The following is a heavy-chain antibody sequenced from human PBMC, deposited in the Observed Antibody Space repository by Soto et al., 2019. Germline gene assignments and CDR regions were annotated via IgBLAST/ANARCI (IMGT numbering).Heavy chain of an antibody. CDR3: ARGRYDFGSGYGHDSGIHV. CDR1: GGSFSGYY. J-gene: IGHJ6*02. CDR2: INHSGST. Sequence: PSETLSLTCAVYGGSFSGYYWSWIRQPPGKGLEWIGEINHSGSTNYNPSLKSRVTISVDTSKNQFSLKLSSVTAADTAVYYCARGRYDFGSGYGHDSGIHVWGPGTPVTVSS. V-gene: IGHV4-34*01. D-gene: IGHD3-3*01.